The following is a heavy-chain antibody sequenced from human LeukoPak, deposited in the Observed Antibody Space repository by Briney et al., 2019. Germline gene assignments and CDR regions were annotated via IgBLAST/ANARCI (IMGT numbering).Heavy chain of an antibody. J-gene: IGHJ4*02. CDR3: ARANGRFLEWLSLPFDY. Sequence: SETLSLTCTVSGASISSWHWSWIRQPPGKGLEWIGYIYGSGNTNYNPSLKSRVTISVDTSKHQFSLKLSSVTAADTAVYYCARANGRFLEWLSLPFDYWGQGTLVTVSS. CDR2: IYGSGNT. CDR1: GASISSWH. D-gene: IGHD3-3*01. V-gene: IGHV4-59*01.